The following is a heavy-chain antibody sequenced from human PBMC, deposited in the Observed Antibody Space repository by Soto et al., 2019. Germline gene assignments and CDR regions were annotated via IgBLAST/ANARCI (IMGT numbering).Heavy chain of an antibody. D-gene: IGHD3-22*01. CDR1: GGSVSSGSYY. V-gene: IGHV4-61*01. CDR3: AREIYDSSGYYAPIDY. J-gene: IGHJ4*02. Sequence: LSLTCTVSGGSVSSGSYYWSWIRQPPGKGLEWIGYIYYSGSTNYNPSLKSRVTISVDTSKNQFSLKLSSVTAADTAVYYCAREIYDSSGYYAPIDYWGQGTLVTVSS. CDR2: IYYSGST.